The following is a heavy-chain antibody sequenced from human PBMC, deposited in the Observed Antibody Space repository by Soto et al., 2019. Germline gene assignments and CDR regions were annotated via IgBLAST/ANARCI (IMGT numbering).Heavy chain of an antibody. CDR3: ARDWDYYDSSGYWPH. J-gene: IGHJ4*02. V-gene: IGHV3-33*01. Sequence: GGSLRLSCAASGFTFSSYGMHWVRQAPGKGLEWVAVIWYDGSNKYYADSVKGRFTISRDNSKNTLYLQMNSLRAEDTAVYYCARDWDYYDSSGYWPHWGQGTLVTVSS. CDR1: GFTFSSYG. CDR2: IWYDGSNK. D-gene: IGHD3-22*01.